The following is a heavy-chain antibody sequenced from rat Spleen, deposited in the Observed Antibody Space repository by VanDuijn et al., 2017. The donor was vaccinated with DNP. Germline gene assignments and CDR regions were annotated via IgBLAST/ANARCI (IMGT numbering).Heavy chain of an antibody. D-gene: IGHD4-1*01. CDR3: ALTGLGY. J-gene: IGHJ2*01. V-gene: IGHV2-77*01. CDR1: GFSLTSHG. Sequence: QEQMKETGPGLVQITQTLSVTCTVSGFSLTSHGVHWVRQAPGKGLEWMGIIWGDGSTYYNSALKSRLSISRDTSKSQVFLRMNSLQTDDTAVYSCALTGLGYWGQGVMVTVSS. CDR2: IWGDGST.